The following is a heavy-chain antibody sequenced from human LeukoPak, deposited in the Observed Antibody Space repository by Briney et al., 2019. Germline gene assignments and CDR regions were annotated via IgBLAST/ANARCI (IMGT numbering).Heavy chain of an antibody. CDR3: ARDFGQQLVRLFWVPQERGFDY. CDR1: GGSISTTIYY. Sequence: TSETLSLTCTVSGGSISTTIYYWGWIRQPPGKGLECIGNIYYSGSTYYDPSLKSRVTISVDTSKNQFSLKLSSVTAADTAVYYCARDFGQQLVRLFWVPQERGFDYWGQGTLVTVSS. CDR2: IYYSGST. D-gene: IGHD6-13*01. J-gene: IGHJ4*02. V-gene: IGHV4-39*07.